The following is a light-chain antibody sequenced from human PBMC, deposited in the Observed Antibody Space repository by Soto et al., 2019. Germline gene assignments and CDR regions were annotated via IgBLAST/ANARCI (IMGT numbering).Light chain of an antibody. V-gene: IGKV1-5*03. CDR1: QSISSW. CDR2: KAS. J-gene: IGKJ1*01. Sequence: DIQMTQSPSTLSAYVGDRVTITCRASQSISSWLAWYQQKPGKAPKLLVYKASSLESGVPSRFSGSGSGTEFTLTISSLQPDDFATYYCQQYNSYSRTFGQGTMV. CDR3: QQYNSYSRT.